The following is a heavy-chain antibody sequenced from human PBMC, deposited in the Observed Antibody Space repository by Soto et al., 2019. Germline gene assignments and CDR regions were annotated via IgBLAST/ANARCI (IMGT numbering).Heavy chain of an antibody. CDR1: GGSISSYY. CDR3: ARLYCSSTSCHYYFDY. Sequence: QVQLQESGPGLVKPSETLSLTCTVSGGSISSYYWSWIRQPPGKGLEWIGYIYYSGSTNYNPSLQSRVTISVDTSKNQFSLKLSSVTAADTAVYYCARLYCSSTSCHYYFDYWGQGTLVTVSS. V-gene: IGHV4-59*01. J-gene: IGHJ4*02. D-gene: IGHD2-2*01. CDR2: IYYSGST.